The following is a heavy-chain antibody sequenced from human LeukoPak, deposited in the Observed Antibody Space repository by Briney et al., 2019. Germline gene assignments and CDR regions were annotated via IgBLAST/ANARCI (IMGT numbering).Heavy chain of an antibody. CDR1: GYTFTSYG. D-gene: IGHD5-24*01. CDR3: ARVTPTHREQPQKFNWFDP. V-gene: IGHV1-18*01. Sequence: ASVKVSCKASGYTFTSYGISWVRQAPGQGLEWMGWISAYNGNTNYAQKLQGRVTMTTDTSTSTAYMELRSLRSDDTAVYYCARVTPTHREQPQKFNWFDPWGQGTLVTASS. J-gene: IGHJ5*02. CDR2: ISAYNGNT.